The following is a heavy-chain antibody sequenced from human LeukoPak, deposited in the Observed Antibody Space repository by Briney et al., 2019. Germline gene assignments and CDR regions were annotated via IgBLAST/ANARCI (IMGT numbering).Heavy chain of an antibody. Sequence: SETLSLTCAVYGGSFSGYYWSWIRQPPGKGLEWIGEINRSGSTNYNPSLKSRVTISVDTSKNQFSLKLSSVTAADTAVYYCARMYSSGWYSLYYYYYMDVWGKGTTVTISS. V-gene: IGHV4-34*01. CDR2: INRSGST. CDR3: ARMYSSGWYSLYYYYYMDV. D-gene: IGHD6-19*01. CDR1: GGSFSGYY. J-gene: IGHJ6*03.